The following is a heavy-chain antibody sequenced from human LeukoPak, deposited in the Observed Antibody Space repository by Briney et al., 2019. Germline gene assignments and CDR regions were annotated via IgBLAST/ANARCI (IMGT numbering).Heavy chain of an antibody. J-gene: IGHJ6*03. CDR2: ISSSSSYI. V-gene: IGHV3-21*01. CDR3: ARDVTILEVAYYMDA. Sequence: GGSLRLSCAASGFTFSSYSMNWVRQAPGKGLEWVSSISSSSSYIYYADSVKGRFTISRDNAKNSLYLQMNSLRAEDTAVYYCARDVTILEVAYYMDAWGKGTTVTVSS. CDR1: GFTFSSYS. D-gene: IGHD5-24*01.